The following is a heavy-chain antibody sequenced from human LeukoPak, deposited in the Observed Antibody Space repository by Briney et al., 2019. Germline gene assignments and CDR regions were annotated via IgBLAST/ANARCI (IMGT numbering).Heavy chain of an antibody. J-gene: IGHJ5*02. V-gene: IGHV4-39*02. Sequence: PSETLSLTCTVSGGSISSSSYYWGWIRQPPGKGLEWIGSIYYSGSTYYNPSLKNRVTISVDTSKNQFSLKLSSVTAADTAVYYCARDSSDLLSDWFDPWGQGTLVTVSS. D-gene: IGHD3-22*01. CDR3: ARDSSDLLSDWFDP. CDR2: IYYSGST. CDR1: GGSISSSSYY.